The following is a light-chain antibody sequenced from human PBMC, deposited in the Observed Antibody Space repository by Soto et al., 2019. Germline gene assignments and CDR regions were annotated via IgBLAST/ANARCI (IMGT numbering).Light chain of an antibody. J-gene: IGKJ3*01. CDR1: QSVSSS. CDR2: DAS. Sequence: IVLTQSPATLSLSPVERATLSCRASQSVSSSLAWYHQKPGKAPRLLIYDASNRATAIPARFSGSGSGTDFTLTIRSLDPEDFAVYYCQQRSNWPITFGPGTKVDIQ. CDR3: QQRSNWPIT. V-gene: IGKV3-11*01.